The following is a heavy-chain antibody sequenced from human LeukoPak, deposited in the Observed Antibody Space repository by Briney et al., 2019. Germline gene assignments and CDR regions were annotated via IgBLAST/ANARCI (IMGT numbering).Heavy chain of an antibody. J-gene: IGHJ4*02. CDR2: MNPNSGNT. CDR1: GYTFTSYD. Sequence: ASVKVSCEXSGYTFTSYDINWVRQATGQGLEWMGWMNPNSGNTGYSQKFQGRVTMTRNTSISTAYMELSSLRSEDTAVYYCARRSLKLWRNELSLRYWGQGTLVTVSS. CDR3: ARRSLKLWRNELSLRY. D-gene: IGHD2-21*01. V-gene: IGHV1-8*01.